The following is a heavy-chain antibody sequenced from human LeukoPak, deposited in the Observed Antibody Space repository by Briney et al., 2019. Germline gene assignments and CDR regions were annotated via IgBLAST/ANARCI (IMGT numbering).Heavy chain of an antibody. V-gene: IGHV3-30*18. D-gene: IGHD3-3*01. CDR3: AKEIFGVVIINFYMDV. Sequence: GGSLRLSCAASGFTFSSYGMHWVRQAPGKGLEWVAVISYDGSNKYYADSVKGRFTISRDNSKNTLYLQMNSLRAEDTAVYYCAKEIFGVVIINFYMDVWGKGTTVTVS. CDR1: GFTFSSYG. CDR2: ISYDGSNK. J-gene: IGHJ6*03.